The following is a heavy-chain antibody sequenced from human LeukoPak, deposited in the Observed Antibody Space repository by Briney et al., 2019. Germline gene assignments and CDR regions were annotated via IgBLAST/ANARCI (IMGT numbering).Heavy chain of an antibody. Sequence: GGSLRLSCAASGFTFSSYAMSWVRQAPGKGLEWVSAISGSGGSTYYADSVKGRFTISRDNSKNTLYLQMNSLRAEDTAVYYCAKCRRDGYNPLGYWYFDLWGRGTLVTVSS. D-gene: IGHD5-24*01. J-gene: IGHJ2*01. V-gene: IGHV3-23*01. CDR2: ISGSGGST. CDR1: GFTFSSYA. CDR3: AKCRRDGYNPLGYWYFDL.